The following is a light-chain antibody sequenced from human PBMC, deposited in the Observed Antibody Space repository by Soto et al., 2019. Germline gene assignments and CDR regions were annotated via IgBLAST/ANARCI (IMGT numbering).Light chain of an antibody. V-gene: IGKV1-27*01. Sequence: DVQMNQSPSSLSASVRDRVTITCRASQGIGSNIAWYQQRPGTVPKLLIYHSSSLETGVPSRFSASGSGTDFTLVISSLQAEDAATYYCQHYKSAPRRFTVGPGTTVDL. J-gene: IGKJ3*01. CDR2: HSS. CDR3: QHYKSAPRRFT. CDR1: QGIGSN.